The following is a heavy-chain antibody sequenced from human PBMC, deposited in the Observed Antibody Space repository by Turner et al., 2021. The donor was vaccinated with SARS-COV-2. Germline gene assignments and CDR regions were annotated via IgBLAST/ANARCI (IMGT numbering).Heavy chain of an antibody. Sequence: QVQLVQSGAEVRKPGSSVKVSCRASGRTFSSFIINWVRQAPGQGLGWMGGIIPLPGIANYAKKFQGRVTVTADTSTSTVYMELSSLRSEDTAVYYCARPTSCGGDCYYFDLWGRGTLVTVSS. CDR1: GRTFSSFI. D-gene: IGHD2-21*02. V-gene: IGHV1-69*02. CDR2: IIPLPGIA. CDR3: ARPTSCGGDCYYFDL. J-gene: IGHJ2*01.